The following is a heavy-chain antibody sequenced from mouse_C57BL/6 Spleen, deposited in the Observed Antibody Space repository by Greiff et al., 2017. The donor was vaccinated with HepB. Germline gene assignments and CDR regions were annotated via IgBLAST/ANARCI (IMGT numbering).Heavy chain of an antibody. D-gene: IGHD1-1*01. V-gene: IGHV5-4*01. CDR1: GFTFSSYA. CDR3: ASNYGSSYDYYFDY. Sequence: EVQGVESGGGLVKPGGSLKLSCAASGFTFSSYAMSWVRQTPEKRLEWVATISDGGSYTYYPDNVKGRFTISRDNAKNNLYLQMSHLKSEDTAMYYCASNYGSSYDYYFDYWGQGTTLTVSS. CDR2: ISDGGSYT. J-gene: IGHJ2*01.